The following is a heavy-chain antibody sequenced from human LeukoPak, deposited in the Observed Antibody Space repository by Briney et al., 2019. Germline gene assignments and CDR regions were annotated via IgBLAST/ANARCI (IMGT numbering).Heavy chain of an antibody. V-gene: IGHV4-34*01. CDR3: ARLVDTAMEIDY. Sequence: SETLSLTCAVYGGSFSGYYWSWIRQPPGKGLEWIGEINHSGSTNCNPSLKSRVTISVDTSKNQFSLKLSSVTAADTAVYYCARLVDTAMEIDYWGQGTLVTVSS. CDR2: INHSGST. CDR1: GGSFSGYY. D-gene: IGHD5-18*01. J-gene: IGHJ4*02.